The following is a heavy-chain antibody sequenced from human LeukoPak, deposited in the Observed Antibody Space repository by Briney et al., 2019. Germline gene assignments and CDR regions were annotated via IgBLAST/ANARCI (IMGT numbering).Heavy chain of an antibody. V-gene: IGHV7-4-1*02. D-gene: IGHD3-9*01. J-gene: IGHJ4*02. CDR3: ARSFARDSDILTGYYIGDY. Sequence: ASVKVSCKASGYTFTSYAMDWVRQAPGQGLEWMGWINTNTGNPTYAQGFTGRFVFSLDTSVSTAYLQISSLKAEDTAVYYCARSFARDSDILTGYYIGDYWGQGTLVTVSS. CDR1: GYTFTSYA. CDR2: INTNTGNP.